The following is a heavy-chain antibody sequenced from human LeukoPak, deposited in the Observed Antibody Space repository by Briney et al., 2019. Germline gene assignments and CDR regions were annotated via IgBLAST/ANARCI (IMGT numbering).Heavy chain of an antibody. CDR2: ISGSGGST. D-gene: IGHD6-13*01. J-gene: IGHJ4*02. V-gene: IGHV3-23*01. CDR3: ADKAAAGTEYYFDY. Sequence: GGSLRLACAASGFTFSSYAMSWVRQAPGKGLEWVSAISGSGGSTYYADSVKGRFTISRDNSKNTLYLQMNSLRAEDTAVYYCADKAAAGTEYYFDYWGQGTLVTVSS. CDR1: GFTFSSYA.